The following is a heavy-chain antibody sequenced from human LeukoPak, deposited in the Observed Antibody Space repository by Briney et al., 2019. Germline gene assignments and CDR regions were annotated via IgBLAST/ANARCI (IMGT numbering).Heavy chain of an antibody. J-gene: IGHJ2*01. CDR2: IIPILGIA. V-gene: IGHV1-69*04. Sequence: ASVKVSCKASGGTFSSYAISWVRQAPGQGLEWMGRIIPILGIANYAQKFQGRVTITADKSTSTAYMELSSLRSEDTAVYYCARTSGSHEDWYFDLWGRGTLVTVSS. CDR1: GGTFSSYA. CDR3: ARTSGSHEDWYFDL. D-gene: IGHD1-26*01.